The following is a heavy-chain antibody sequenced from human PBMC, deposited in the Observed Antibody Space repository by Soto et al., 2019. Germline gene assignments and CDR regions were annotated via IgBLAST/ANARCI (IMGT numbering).Heavy chain of an antibody. CDR1: GGSISSCYYF. J-gene: IGHJ6*02. D-gene: IGHD3-9*01. V-gene: IGHV4-30-4*01. CDR2: ISSIGST. Sequence: QVQLQESGPGLVKPSQTLSLTCTVSGGSISSCYYFWSWIRQSPGKGLEWIGYISSIGSTYYNPSLKSQVSVSRDTSKNQFSLKLRSVTTTDTAVYYCARGLVIRPYYYHGRDAWGQGPTVTVSS. CDR3: ARGLVIRPYYYHGRDA.